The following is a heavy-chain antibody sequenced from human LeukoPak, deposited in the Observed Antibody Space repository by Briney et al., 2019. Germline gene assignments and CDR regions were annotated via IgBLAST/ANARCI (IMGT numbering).Heavy chain of an antibody. Sequence: GGSLRLSCAASGFTFRRYAMSWVRQAPGKGLEWVSTITVSGDNTFYADSAKGRFSISRDNSKNTLYLQLNTLSPEDTAIYYCAKAPIGPNRRSYYFDSWGQGTLVTVSS. CDR1: GFTFRRYA. CDR3: AKAPIGPNRRSYYFDS. CDR2: ITVSGDNT. J-gene: IGHJ4*02. D-gene: IGHD1-14*01. V-gene: IGHV3-23*01.